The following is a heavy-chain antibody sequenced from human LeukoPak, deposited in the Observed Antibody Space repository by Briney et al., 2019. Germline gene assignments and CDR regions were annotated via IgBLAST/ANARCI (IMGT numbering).Heavy chain of an antibody. V-gene: IGHV3-74*03. CDR2: LKSDGSTA. CDR3: ARGIYGDLVAFDS. Sequence: GGTLRLSCAASGFTFSSFNMHWVRQAPGKGLVWVSRLKSDGSTAMYADSVQGRFTISRDNARNTVHLLMSSLTVEDTGVYYCARGIYGDLVAFDSWGQGALVTVSS. CDR1: GFTFSSFN. D-gene: IGHD4-17*01. J-gene: IGHJ4*02.